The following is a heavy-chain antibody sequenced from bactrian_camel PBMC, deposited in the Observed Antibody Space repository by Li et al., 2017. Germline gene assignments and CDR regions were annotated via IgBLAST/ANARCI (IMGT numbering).Heavy chain of an antibody. V-gene: IGHV3-2*01. D-gene: IGHD2*01. CDR3: AALKLSEGGYCLPLRRLVASS. CDR2: IYNQNKYT. J-gene: IGHJ4*01. CDR1: GFTFSSYW. Sequence: HVQLVESGGGLVQPGGSLRLSCSASGFTFSSYWMHSVRQAPGKGLEWVASIYNQNKYTYYTDAVKGRFTISKDSAKNTLYLQMNSLELDDTGMYYCAALKLSEGGYCLPLRRLVASSWGQGTQVTVS.